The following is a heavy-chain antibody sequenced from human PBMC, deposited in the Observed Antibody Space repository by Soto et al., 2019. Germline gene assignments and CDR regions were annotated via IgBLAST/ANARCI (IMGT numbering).Heavy chain of an antibody. J-gene: IGHJ4*02. V-gene: IGHV3-74*01. D-gene: IGHD5-12*01. CDR1: GFTFTNYW. Sequence: EVQLVESGGGLVQPGGSLRLSCAASGFTFTNYWMHWVRQAPGKGLVWVSRISTDGSSTNYADSVKGRFTISKDNAKNTLYLQMNSLSGEDTAVYYCAKEGPARGYSAYDAWGQGTLVTVSS. CDR2: ISTDGSST. CDR3: AKEGPARGYSAYDA.